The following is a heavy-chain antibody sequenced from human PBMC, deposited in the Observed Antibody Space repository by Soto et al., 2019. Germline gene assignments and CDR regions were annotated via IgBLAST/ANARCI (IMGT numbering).Heavy chain of an antibody. CDR3: ARRPAAADYYYYYYYMDV. V-gene: IGHV4-39*01. Sequence: SENLSLTCTVYGGSISSSSSYWGWIRQPPGKGLEWIGSIYYSGSTYYNPSLKSRVTISVDTSKNQFSLKLSSVTAADTAVYYCARRPAAADYYYYYYYMDVWGKGTTVT. CDR2: IYYSGST. J-gene: IGHJ6*03. CDR1: GGSISSSSSY. D-gene: IGHD6-13*01.